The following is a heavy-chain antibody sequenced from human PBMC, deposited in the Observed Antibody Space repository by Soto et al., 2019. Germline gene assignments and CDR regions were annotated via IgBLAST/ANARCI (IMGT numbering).Heavy chain of an antibody. CDR1: GFTFSSYS. CDR2: TSSSSSYI. V-gene: IGHV3-21*01. Sequence: GGSLRLSCAASGFTFSSYSMNWVRQAPGKGLEWVSSTSSSSSYIYYADSVKGRFTISRDNAKNSLYLQMNSLRAEDTAVYYCARGRYCSSTSCFTGDYYYYYYGMDVWGQGTTVTVSS. D-gene: IGHD2-2*01. CDR3: ARGRYCSSTSCFTGDYYYYYYGMDV. J-gene: IGHJ6*02.